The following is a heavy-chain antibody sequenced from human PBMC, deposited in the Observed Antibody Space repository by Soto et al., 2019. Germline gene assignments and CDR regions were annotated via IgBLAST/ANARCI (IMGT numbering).Heavy chain of an antibody. D-gene: IGHD3-22*01. V-gene: IGHV3-48*02. Sequence: GGSLRLSCTASGFSFPDYSMSWVRQAPGKGLEWVSYVSTSGFTLYYADSVKGRFTVSRYNAHISLSLQMENLRDEDTAVDCCARSSIRIAVTYFESWGRGTQGDDSS. J-gene: IGHJ5*01. CDR1: GFSFPDYS. CDR3: ARSSIRIAVTYFES. CDR2: VSTSGFTL.